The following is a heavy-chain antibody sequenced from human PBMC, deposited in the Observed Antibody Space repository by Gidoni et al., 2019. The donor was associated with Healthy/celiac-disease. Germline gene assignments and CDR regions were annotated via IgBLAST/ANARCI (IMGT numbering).Heavy chain of an antibody. V-gene: IGHV4-39*01. Sequence: QLQLQESGPGLVKPSETLSLTCTVSGGAISSSSYYWGWIRQPPGKGLEWIGSIYYRGSTYYNPSLKSRVTISVDTSKNQFSLKLSSVTAADTAVYYCARVYYDSSGYGFDYWGQGTLVTVSS. CDR2: IYYRGST. CDR3: ARVYYDSSGYGFDY. D-gene: IGHD3-22*01. CDR1: GGAISSSSYY. J-gene: IGHJ4*02.